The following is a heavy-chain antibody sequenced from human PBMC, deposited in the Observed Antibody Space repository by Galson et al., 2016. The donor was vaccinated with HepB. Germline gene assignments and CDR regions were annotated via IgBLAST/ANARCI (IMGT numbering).Heavy chain of an antibody. V-gene: IGHV4-4*02. Sequence: TLSLTCNVSGGSISSFKCLSWVRQPPGKGLEWIGYIYNSGSTNYNPSLKSRVTISIDTSKNQFSLKLSSVTAADTAMYYCARSPSMIRGVILDSWGQGTLVTVSS. J-gene: IGHJ4*02. CDR1: GGSISSFKC. CDR3: ARSPSMIRGVILDS. D-gene: IGHD3-10*01. CDR2: IYNSGST.